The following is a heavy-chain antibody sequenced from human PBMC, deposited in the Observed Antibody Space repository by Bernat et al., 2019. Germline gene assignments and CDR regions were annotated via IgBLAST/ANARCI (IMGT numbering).Heavy chain of an antibody. CDR3: APSGPPPGHTGVGYFDY. V-gene: IGHV2-5*02. CDR2: IYLDDDK. D-gene: IGHD1-26*01. J-gene: IGHJ4*02. CDR1: GFSLSTSGVG. Sequence: QITLKESGPTLVKPTQTLTLTCTFSGFSLSTSGVGVGWIRQPPRKAPEWLALIYLDDDKRYSPSLKSRLTITKDNSKNQVVLTMTNMDPVDTATYYCAPSGPPPGHTGVGYFDYWGQGTLVTVSS.